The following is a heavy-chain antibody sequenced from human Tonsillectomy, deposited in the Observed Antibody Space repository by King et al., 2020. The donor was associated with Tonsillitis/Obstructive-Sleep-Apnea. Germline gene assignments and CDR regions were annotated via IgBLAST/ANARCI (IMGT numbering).Heavy chain of an antibody. CDR2: ISSSSNYI. D-gene: IGHD3-10*01. J-gene: IGHJ6*03. CDR1: GFTFSSYS. V-gene: IGHV3-21*01. Sequence: VQLVESGGGLVKPGGSLRLSCAASGFTFSSYSMNWVRQAPGKGLEWVSSISSSSNYIYYADSVKGRFTISRDNANNSLYLQMNSLRAEDTAVYYCAREVYGSGRRYMDVWGKGTTVIVSS. CDR3: AREVYGSGRRYMDV.